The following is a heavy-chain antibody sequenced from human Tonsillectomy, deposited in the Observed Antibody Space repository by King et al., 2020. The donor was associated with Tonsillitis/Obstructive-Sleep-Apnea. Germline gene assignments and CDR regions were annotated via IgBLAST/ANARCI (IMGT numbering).Heavy chain of an antibody. CDR3: ARVPGYCSSTSCQNYYGMDV. CDR1: GGSFSGYY. J-gene: IGHJ6*02. Sequence: VQLQQWGAGLLKPSETLSLTCAVYGGSFSGYYWSWIRQPPGKGLEWIGGINHSGSTNYNPSLKSRVTISVDTSKNQFSLKLSSVTAADTAVYYCARVPGYCSSTSCQNYYGMDVWGQGTTVTVSS. D-gene: IGHD2-2*01. V-gene: IGHV4-34*01. CDR2: INHSGST.